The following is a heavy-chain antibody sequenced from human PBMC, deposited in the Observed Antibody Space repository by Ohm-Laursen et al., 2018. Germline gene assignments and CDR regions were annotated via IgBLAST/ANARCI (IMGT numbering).Heavy chain of an antibody. Sequence: SDTLSLTWSVYGGSFSGYYWSWIRQPPGKGLEWIGEINHSGSTNYNPSLKSRVTISVDTSKNQFSLKLNSVTAADTAVYYCARGGMTAYYFDYWGQGTLVTVSS. D-gene: IGHD2-21*02. CDR3: ARGGMTAYYFDY. J-gene: IGHJ4*02. CDR2: INHSGST. CDR1: GGSFSGYY. V-gene: IGHV4-34*01.